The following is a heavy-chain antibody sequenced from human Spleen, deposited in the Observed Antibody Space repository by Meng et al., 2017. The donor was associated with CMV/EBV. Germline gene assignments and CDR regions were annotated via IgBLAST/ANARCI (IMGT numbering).Heavy chain of an antibody. CDR1: GGSISSRSYY. J-gene: IGHJ4*02. CDR3: ATAYCGGDCQFDY. D-gene: IGHD2-21*01. Sequence: GSLRLSCTVSGGSISSRSYYWGWIRQPPGKGLEWIGSGYYSGSTYYNPSLKNRVTISVDTSKKQISLKLTSVTAADTAMYFCATAYCGGDCQFDYWGQGTLVTVSS. CDR2: GYYSGST. V-gene: IGHV4-39*01.